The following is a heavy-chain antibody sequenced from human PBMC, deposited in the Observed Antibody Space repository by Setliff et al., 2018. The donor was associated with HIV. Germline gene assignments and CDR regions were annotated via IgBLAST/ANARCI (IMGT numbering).Heavy chain of an antibody. CDR2: INPNNGAS. D-gene: IGHD3-3*01. J-gene: IGHJ6*03. CDR1: GYTFTGPY. Sequence: ASVKVSCKASGYTFTGPYMRWVRQAPGQGREWMGWINPNNGASNYAQRFQGRVTMTRDTSISKSYMKLSRLRSDDTAVYYCAKENGPPDSNFWIDPLYMDVWGKGTTVTVSS. CDR3: AKENGPPDSNFWIDPLYMDV. V-gene: IGHV1-2*02.